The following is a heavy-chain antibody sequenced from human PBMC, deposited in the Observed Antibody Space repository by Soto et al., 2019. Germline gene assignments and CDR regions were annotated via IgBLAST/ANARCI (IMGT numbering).Heavy chain of an antibody. CDR2: IYYSGST. J-gene: IGHJ5*02. D-gene: IGHD3-10*01. Sequence: PSETLSLTCTVSGGSISSGDYYWSWIRQPPGKGLEWIVYIYYSGSTYYNPSLKSRVTISVDTSKNQFSLKLSSVTAADTAVYYCARTSITMVRGVIITGLNWFDPWGQGTLVTVSS. V-gene: IGHV4-30-4*01. CDR3: ARTSITMVRGVIITGLNWFDP. CDR1: GGSISSGDYY.